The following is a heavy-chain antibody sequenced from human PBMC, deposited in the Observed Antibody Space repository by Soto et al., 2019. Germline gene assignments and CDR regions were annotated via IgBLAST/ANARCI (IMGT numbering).Heavy chain of an antibody. CDR3: ARDPSITMVRGVIIRGGFDP. CDR1: GGTFSSYT. J-gene: IGHJ5*02. CDR2: IIPILGIA. Sequence: QVQLVQSGAEVKKPGSSVKVSCKASGGTFSSYTISWVQQAPGQGLEWMGRIIPILGIANYAQKFQGRVTITADKSTSTAYMELSSLRSEDTAVYYCARDPSITMVRGVIIRGGFDPWGQGTLVTVSS. D-gene: IGHD3-10*01. V-gene: IGHV1-69*08.